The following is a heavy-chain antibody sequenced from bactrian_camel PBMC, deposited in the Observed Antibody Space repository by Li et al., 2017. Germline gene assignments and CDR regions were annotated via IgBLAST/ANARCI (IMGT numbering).Heavy chain of an antibody. J-gene: IGHJ4*01. D-gene: IGHD3*01. V-gene: IGHV3S55*01. CDR1: VDTIGRYC. CDR3: VLGDKRIVFPLKVPTTMEAY. CDR2: IESDGST. Sequence: QLVESGGGSVQVGGSLRLSCVASVDTIGRYCMGWFRQIPDKEREGVAGIESDGSTNYSDSVKGRFTISQDIANNALYLEMIDLKPEDSAMYYCVLGDKRIVFPLKVPTTMEAYWGPGTQVTVS.